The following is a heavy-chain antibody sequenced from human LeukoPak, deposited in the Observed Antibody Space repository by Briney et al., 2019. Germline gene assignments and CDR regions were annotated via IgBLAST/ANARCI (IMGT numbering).Heavy chain of an antibody. CDR3: ARAGISVAGTWFDP. CDR1: GFTFSSYW. V-gene: IGHV4-38-2*01. CDR2: IYHSGST. D-gene: IGHD6-19*01. Sequence: GSLRLSCAASGFTFSSYWMSWVRQAPGKGLEWIGSIYHSGSTYYNPSLKSRVTTSVDTSKNQFSLKLSSVTAADTAVYYCARAGISVAGTWFDPWGQGTLVTVSS. J-gene: IGHJ5*02.